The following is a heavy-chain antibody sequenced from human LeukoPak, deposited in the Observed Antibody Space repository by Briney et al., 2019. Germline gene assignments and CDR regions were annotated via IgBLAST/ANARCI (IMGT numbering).Heavy chain of an antibody. CDR3: ARDVGYNDY. V-gene: IGHV3-48*03. J-gene: IGHJ4*02. D-gene: IGHD2-2*02. Sequence: GGSLRLSCAASGFTFSSYEMNWVRQAPGKGLEWVSYVSSSGSTIYYADSVKGRFTISRDNAKNSLYLQMNSLRAEDTAVYYCARDVGYNDYWGQGTLVTVSS. CDR2: VSSSGSTI. CDR1: GFTFSSYE.